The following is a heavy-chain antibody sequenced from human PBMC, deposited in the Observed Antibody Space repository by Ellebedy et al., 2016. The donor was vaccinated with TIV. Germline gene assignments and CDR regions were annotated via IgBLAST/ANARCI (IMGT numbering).Heavy chain of an antibody. CDR1: GFTFSNAW. CDR3: TTVDCSSTSCYAPYYGMDV. J-gene: IGHJ6*02. V-gene: IGHV3-15*01. D-gene: IGHD2-2*01. Sequence: GESLKISXAASGFTFSNAWMSWVRQAPGKGLEWVGRIKSKTDGGTTDYAAPVKGRFTISRDDSKNTLYLQMNSLKTEDTAVYYCTTVDCSSTSCYAPYYGMDVWGQGTTVTVSS. CDR2: IKSKTDGGTT.